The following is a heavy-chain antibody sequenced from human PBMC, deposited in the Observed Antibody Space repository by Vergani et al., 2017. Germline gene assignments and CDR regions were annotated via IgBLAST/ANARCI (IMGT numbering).Heavy chain of an antibody. CDR2: MNGDGDTI. D-gene: IGHD3-3*01. Sequence: EVELVESGGGLVQPGGSLRLSCAASGFTFNEYWMHWARQVPGKGLVWVSGMNGDGDTISYADSVKGRFTISRDNAKNTLFLQMNSLRAEDTAVYYCARARKLRFGVVWENWFDTWGQEILVTVSS. V-gene: IGHV3-74*01. J-gene: IGHJ5*02. CDR3: ARARKLRFGVVWENWFDT. CDR1: GFTFNEYW.